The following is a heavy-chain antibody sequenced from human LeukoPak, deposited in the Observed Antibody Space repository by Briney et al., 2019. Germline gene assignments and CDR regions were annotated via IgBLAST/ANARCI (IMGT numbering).Heavy chain of an antibody. CDR1: GGSISSSSYY. J-gene: IGHJ6*03. CDR2: IYYSGST. CDR3: ASPDPSSGYTYYMDV. D-gene: IGHD3-22*01. Sequence: SETLSLTCTVSGGSISSSSYYWGWIRQPPGKGLEWIGSIYYSGSTYYNPSLKSRVTISVDTSKNQFSLKLSSVTAADTAAYYCASPDPSSGYTYYMDVWGKGTTVTVSS. V-gene: IGHV4-39*01.